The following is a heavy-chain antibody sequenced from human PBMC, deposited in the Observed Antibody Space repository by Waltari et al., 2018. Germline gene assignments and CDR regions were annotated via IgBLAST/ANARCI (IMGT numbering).Heavy chain of an antibody. CDR2: ISPYNGDT. J-gene: IGHJ4*02. CDR1: GYTFSSYG. D-gene: IGHD3-16*02. V-gene: IGHV1-18*01. CDR3: ARGGGLRLGELSSHLDY. Sequence: QVQLVQSGPEVKKPGASVKISCKASGYTFSSYGIAWVRQAPGQGLEWMGWISPYNGDTSYGENVQGRVTMTTDTSASTAYLGLRSLTSDDTGVFYCARGGGLRLGELSSHLDYWGQGTPVTVSS.